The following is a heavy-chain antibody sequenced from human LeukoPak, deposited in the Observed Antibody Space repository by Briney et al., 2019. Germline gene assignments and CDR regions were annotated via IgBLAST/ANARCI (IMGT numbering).Heavy chain of an antibody. CDR3: ARRGSGGSWLYYFDY. D-gene: IGHD2-15*01. CDR1: GFTFSTYA. CDR2: ISFDGTNE. J-gene: IGHJ4*02. Sequence: PGGSLRLSCAASGFTFSTYAMHWVRQAPGKGLEWVAVISFDGTNEYYADSVEGRFTISKDNSRNTVYLQMNSLRPEDTAVYYCARRGSGGSWLYYFDYWGQGTLVTVSS. V-gene: IGHV3-30-3*01.